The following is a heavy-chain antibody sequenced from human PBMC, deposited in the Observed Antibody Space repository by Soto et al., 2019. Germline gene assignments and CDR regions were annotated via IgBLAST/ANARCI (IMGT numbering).Heavy chain of an antibody. D-gene: IGHD6-13*01. CDR3: ARARGLIIAAAGTATNWFDP. Sequence: ASVKVSCKASGYTFTSYAMHWVRQAPGQRLEWMGWINAGNGNTKYSQKFQGRVTITRDTSASTAYMELSSLRSEDTAVYYCARARGLIIAAAGTATNWFDPWGQGTLVTVSS. V-gene: IGHV1-3*01. CDR2: INAGNGNT. CDR1: GYTFTSYA. J-gene: IGHJ5*02.